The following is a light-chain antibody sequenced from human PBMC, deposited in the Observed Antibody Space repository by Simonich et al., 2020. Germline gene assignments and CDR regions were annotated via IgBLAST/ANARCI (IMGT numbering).Light chain of an antibody. V-gene: IGKV4-1*01. Sequence: DIVMTQSPDSLAVSLGERATINCKSSQSVLYSSNNKKYLAWYQQKPGQPPKRFIYWASTRESVVPDRFSGSGSGTDFTLTISSLQAEDVAVYYCQQYYSTPFTFGPGTKVDI. J-gene: IGKJ3*01. CDR3: QQYYSTPFT. CDR1: QSVLYSSNNKKY. CDR2: WAS.